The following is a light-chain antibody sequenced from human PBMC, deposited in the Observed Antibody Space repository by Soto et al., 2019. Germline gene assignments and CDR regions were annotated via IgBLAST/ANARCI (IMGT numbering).Light chain of an antibody. CDR1: QSINAH. J-gene: IGKJ1*01. CDR3: QQYNTCLWT. CDR2: GVS. V-gene: IGKV3-15*01. Sequence: EVVMTQSPATLSVSPGERVTLSCRASQSINAHLAWYQQKPGQAPRLLIHGVSTRATGIPARFSGSGFGTEVILTISSLQSEDFSVYYCQQYNTCLWTFGQGTKVEIQ.